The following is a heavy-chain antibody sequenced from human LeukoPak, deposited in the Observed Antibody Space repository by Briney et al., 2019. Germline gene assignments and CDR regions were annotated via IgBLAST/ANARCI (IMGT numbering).Heavy chain of an antibody. J-gene: IGHJ6*04. CDR3: ASVAHDYGDYGGMDV. D-gene: IGHD4-17*01. CDR2: IYSGGST. Sequence: GGSLGLSCAASGFTVSSNYMSWVRQAPGKRLEWVSVIYSGGSTYYADSVKGRFTISRDNSKNTLYLQMNSLRAEDTAVYYCASVAHDYGDYGGMDVWGKGTTVTVSS. V-gene: IGHV3-53*01. CDR1: GFTVSSNY.